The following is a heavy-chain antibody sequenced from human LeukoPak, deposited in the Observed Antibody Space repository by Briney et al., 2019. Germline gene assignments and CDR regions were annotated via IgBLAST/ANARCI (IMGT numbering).Heavy chain of an antibody. CDR2: MNPNSGNT. D-gene: IGHD3-9*01. CDR1: GYTFTSYD. V-gene: IGHV1-8*01. CDR3: ARFPRGLRYFDQRWFDP. J-gene: IGHJ5*02. Sequence: GESLKISCKGSGYTFTSYDINWVRQATGQGLEWMGWMNPNSGNTGYAQKFQGRVTMTRNTSISTAYMELSSLRSEDTAVYYCARFPRGLRYFDQRWFDPWGQGTLVTVSS.